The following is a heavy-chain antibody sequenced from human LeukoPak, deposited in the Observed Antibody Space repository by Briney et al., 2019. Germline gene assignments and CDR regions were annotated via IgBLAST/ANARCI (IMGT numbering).Heavy chain of an antibody. D-gene: IGHD3-10*02. CDR1: GFTFSSYS. J-gene: IGHJ6*04. CDR2: ISSSSSTI. V-gene: IGHV3-48*04. CDR3: AELGITMIGGV. Sequence: PGGSLRLSCAASGFTFSSYSMNRVRQAPGKGLEWVSYISSSSSTIYYADSVKGRFTISRDNAKNSLYLQMNSPRAEDTAVYYCAELGITMIGGVWGKGTTVTISS.